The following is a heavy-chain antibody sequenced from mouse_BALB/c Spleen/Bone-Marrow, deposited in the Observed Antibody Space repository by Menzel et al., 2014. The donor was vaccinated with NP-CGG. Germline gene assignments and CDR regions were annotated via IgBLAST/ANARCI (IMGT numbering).Heavy chain of an antibody. CDR1: GYTFTSYW. J-gene: IGHJ4*01. D-gene: IGHD2-1*01. CDR3: ASPYGNYDAMTS. CDR2: IYPGDGDT. V-gene: IGHV1-87*01. Sequence: QVQLQQSGAELARPGASVKLSCKASGYTFTSYWMQWVKQRPGQGLEWIGAIYPGDGDTRYTQKFRGKATLTADKSSNTAYMQPSSLHFEDPAVYFCASPYGNYDAMTSW.